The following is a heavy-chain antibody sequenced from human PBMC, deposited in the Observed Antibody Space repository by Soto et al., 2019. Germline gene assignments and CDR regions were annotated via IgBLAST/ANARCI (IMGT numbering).Heavy chain of an antibody. J-gene: IGHJ4*02. CDR2: ISRSAGNT. CDR1: GFTFSSYS. V-gene: IGHV3-21*01. D-gene: IGHD2-8*02. CDR3: ARTLVYAFDY. Sequence: GGSLRLSCAASGFTFSSYSMNWVRQAPGKGLEWVSSISRSAGNTYYADSVKGRFTISRDNAKNSLYLQMNSLRAEDTAVYYGARTLVYAFDYWGQGTLVTVSS.